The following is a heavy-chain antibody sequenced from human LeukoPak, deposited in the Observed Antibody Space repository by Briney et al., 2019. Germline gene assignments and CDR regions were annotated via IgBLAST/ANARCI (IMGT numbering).Heavy chain of an antibody. D-gene: IGHD3-3*01. V-gene: IGHV1-2*02. J-gene: IGHJ5*02. CDR1: GYTFTDYY. CDR2: INPNSGGT. Sequence: ASVKVSCKASGYTFTDYYMHWVRQAPGQGLEWMGCINPNSGGTNYAQKFQGRVTMTRDTSIRTAYMELSRLRSDDTAAYYCAKSPNYDSLFDPWGQGTLVTVSS. CDR3: AKSPNYDSLFDP.